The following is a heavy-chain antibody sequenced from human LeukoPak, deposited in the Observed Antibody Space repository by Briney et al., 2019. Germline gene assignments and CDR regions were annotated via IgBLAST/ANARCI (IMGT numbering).Heavy chain of an antibody. CDR1: GFTFSSYA. CDR2: ISGTGDST. D-gene: IGHD3-9*01. V-gene: IGHV3-23*01. CDR3: AKSVILTGYYDY. Sequence: GGSLRLSCAASGFTFSSYAMSWVRQAPGKGLEWVSAISGTGDSTYYADSVKGRFTISRDNSKNTLYLQMNSLRDEDTAVYYCAKSVILTGYYDYWGQGTQVTVSS. J-gene: IGHJ4*02.